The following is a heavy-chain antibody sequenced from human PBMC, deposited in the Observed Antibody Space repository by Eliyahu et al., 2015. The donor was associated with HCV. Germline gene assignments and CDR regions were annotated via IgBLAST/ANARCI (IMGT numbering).Heavy chain of an antibody. CDR1: GYTFTSYY. CDR2: XNPSGGST. V-gene: IGHV1-46*01. CDR3: HVYYYGSGSYYNDY. Sequence: QVQLVQSGAEVKKPGAXVKVSCXAXGYTFTSYYMHWXRQAPGQGLEWXGIXNPSGGSTSYAQKFQGRVTMTRDTSTSTVYMELSSLRSEDTAVYYCHVYYYGSGSYYNDYWGQGTLVTVSS. D-gene: IGHD3-10*01. J-gene: IGHJ4*02.